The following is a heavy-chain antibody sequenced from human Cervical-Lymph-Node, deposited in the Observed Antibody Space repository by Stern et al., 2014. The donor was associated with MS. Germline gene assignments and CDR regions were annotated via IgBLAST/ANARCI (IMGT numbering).Heavy chain of an antibody. V-gene: IGHV7-4-1*02. D-gene: IGHD5-12*01. CDR3: ATQGAGGFGLSPTRF. Sequence: VQLVQSESELKKPGASVKVSCKASGYTFTSVAMNWVRQAPGQGLQWMGWINAYTGTPTHAQGFTGRFVFSVDTSVSTAYLQINNLKAEDNAMYYCATQGAGGFGLSPTRFWGQGTLVTVSS. J-gene: IGHJ4*02. CDR1: GYTFTSVA. CDR2: INAYTGTP.